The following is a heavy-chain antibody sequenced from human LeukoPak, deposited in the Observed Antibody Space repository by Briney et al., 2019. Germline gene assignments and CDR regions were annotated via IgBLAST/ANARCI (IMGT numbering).Heavy chain of an antibody. CDR2: IESKTDGGTT. CDR1: GFTFSNAW. CDR3: TTETYYYDSSGYVDAFDI. D-gene: IGHD3-22*01. Sequence: GGSLRLSCAASGFTFSNAWMSWVRQAPGKGLEWVGRIESKTDGGTTDYAAPVKGRFTISRDDSENTLYLQMNSLKTEDTAVYYCTTETYYYDSSGYVDAFDIWGQGTMVTVSS. J-gene: IGHJ3*02. V-gene: IGHV3-15*04.